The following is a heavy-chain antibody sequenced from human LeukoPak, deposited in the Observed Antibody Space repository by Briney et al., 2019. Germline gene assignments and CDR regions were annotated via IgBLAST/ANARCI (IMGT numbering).Heavy chain of an antibody. CDR1: GGSFSGYS. V-gene: IGHV4-34*01. CDR2: IYDSGNT. J-gene: IGHJ4*02. Sequence: SETLSLTCAVYGGSFSGYSWNWIRQPPGKGLEWIGDIYDSGNTNYNPSLTSRVTISVDTSKNQFSLKLSSVTAADTAVYYCAREWREPERVYFDYWGQGTLVTVSS. CDR3: AREWREPERVYFDY. D-gene: IGHD2-15*01.